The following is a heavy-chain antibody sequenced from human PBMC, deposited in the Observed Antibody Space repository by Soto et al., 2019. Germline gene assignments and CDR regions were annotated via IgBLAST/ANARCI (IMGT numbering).Heavy chain of an antibody. D-gene: IGHD3-22*01. CDR2: ISSSGSII. V-gene: IGHV3-11*01. Sequence: PGWSLRLSCASSVFTFIDNYMRWIRQAPGKGLEWVSYISSSGSIIYYADSVKGRFTISRDNAKNSLYLQMNSLRAEDTAVYYCARDLGYYESDGYFDYWGQGALVTVSS. CDR1: VFTFIDNY. J-gene: IGHJ4*02. CDR3: ARDLGYYESDGYFDY.